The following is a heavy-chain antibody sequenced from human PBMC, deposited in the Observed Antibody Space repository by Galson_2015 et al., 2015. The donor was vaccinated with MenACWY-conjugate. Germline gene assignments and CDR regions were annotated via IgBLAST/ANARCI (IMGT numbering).Heavy chain of an antibody. V-gene: IGHV3-23*01. CDR1: GFTFSSYA. J-gene: IGHJ4*02. D-gene: IGHD6-19*01. CDR2: ISGSGGST. Sequence: SLRLSCAASGFTFSSYAMSWVRQAPGKGLEWVSAISGSGGSTYYADSVKGRFTISRDNSKNTLYLQMNSLRAEDTAVYYCARDEADSSGWYWGPYIDYWGQGTLVTVSS. CDR3: ARDEADSSGWYWGPYIDY.